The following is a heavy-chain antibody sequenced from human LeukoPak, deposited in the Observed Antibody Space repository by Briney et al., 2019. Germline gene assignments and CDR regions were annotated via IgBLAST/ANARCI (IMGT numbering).Heavy chain of an antibody. CDR1: GFTFSSYG. Sequence: PGGSLRLSCAASGFTFSSYGMHWVRQAPGKGLEWVAFIRYDGSNKYYADSVKGRFTISRDNAKNLVYLQMKSLRVEDTAVYYCARGSGWFDPWGQGTLVTVSS. CDR2: IRYDGSNK. J-gene: IGHJ5*02. CDR3: ARGSGWFDP. V-gene: IGHV3-30*02. D-gene: IGHD2-15*01.